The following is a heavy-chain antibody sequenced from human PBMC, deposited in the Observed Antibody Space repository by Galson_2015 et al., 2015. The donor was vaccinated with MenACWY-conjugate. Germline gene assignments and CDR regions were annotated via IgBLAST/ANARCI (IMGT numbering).Heavy chain of an antibody. CDR1: GGTFSNYG. J-gene: IGHJ6*02. CDR3: ARDRRRERDYYYYGIDV. CDR2: IIPMFGTA. Sequence: SVKVSCKASGGTFSNYGISWVRQAPGQGLEWMGGIIPMFGTANPAQEFQGRVTITADESTSTAYMELSSLTFEDTAVYYCARDRRRERDYYYYGIDVWGQGTTVTVSS. V-gene: IGHV1-69*13.